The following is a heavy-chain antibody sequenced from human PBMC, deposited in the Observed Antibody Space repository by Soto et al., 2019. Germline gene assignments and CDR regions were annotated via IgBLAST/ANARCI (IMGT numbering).Heavy chain of an antibody. V-gene: IGHV3-33*01. Sequence: QVQLVESGGGVVQPGRSLRLSCAASGFTFSSYGMHWVRQAPGKGLGWVAVIWYDGSNKYYADSVKGRFTISRDNSKNTLYLQMNSLRAEDTAVYYCARGRYSYVTGLDYWGQGTLVTVSS. D-gene: IGHD5-18*01. CDR2: IWYDGSNK. CDR3: ARGRYSYVTGLDY. CDR1: GFTFSSYG. J-gene: IGHJ4*02.